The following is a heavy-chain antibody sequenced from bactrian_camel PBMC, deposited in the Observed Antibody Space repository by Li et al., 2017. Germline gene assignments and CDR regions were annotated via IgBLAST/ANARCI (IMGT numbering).Heavy chain of an antibody. CDR2: IDSDHSA. D-gene: IGHD6*01. Sequence: QLVESGGDSVQAGGSLRLSCAASGYTYNRNCMAWFRQAPGKVREAVAAIDSDHSASYADSVKGRFTISRDNTKNTVYLQMNSLKSEDTALYYCATPVGGTWYKCFASWGQGTQVTVS. J-gene: IGHJ6*01. V-gene: IGHV3S53*01. CDR1: GYTYNRNC. CDR3: ATPVGGTWYKCFAS.